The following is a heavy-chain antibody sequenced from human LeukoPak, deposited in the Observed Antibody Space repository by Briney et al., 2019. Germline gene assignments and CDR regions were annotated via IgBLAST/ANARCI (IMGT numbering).Heavy chain of an antibody. Sequence: GGSLRLSCAASGFTFSTYGMHWVRQTPGKGLQWVAVISYEAKNTYYADSVNGRFTISRDNSKNMLYLQMSSLRVEDTAVYYCAKEGSMYTSTWYDSWGQGTLVTVSS. CDR2: ISYEAKNT. V-gene: IGHV3-30*18. CDR1: GFTFSTYG. D-gene: IGHD5-12*01. J-gene: IGHJ5*01. CDR3: AKEGSMYTSTWYDS.